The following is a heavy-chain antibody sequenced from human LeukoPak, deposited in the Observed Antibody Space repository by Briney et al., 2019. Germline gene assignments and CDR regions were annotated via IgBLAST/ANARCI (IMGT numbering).Heavy chain of an antibody. CDR3: ARSPYYDILTGQPYFDY. CDR1: GGSISSGGYY. Sequence: SETLSLTCTVSGGSISSGGYYWSWIRQHPGKGLEWIGYIYYSGSTYYNPSLKSRVTISVDTSKNQFSLKLSSVTAADTAVYYCARSPYYDILTGQPYFDYWGQGTLVTVSS. CDR2: IYYSGST. D-gene: IGHD3-9*01. V-gene: IGHV4-31*03. J-gene: IGHJ4*02.